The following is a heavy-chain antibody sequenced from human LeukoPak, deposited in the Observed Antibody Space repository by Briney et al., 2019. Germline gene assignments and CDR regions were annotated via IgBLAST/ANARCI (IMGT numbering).Heavy chain of an antibody. CDR1: GFTFSSYA. CDR3: TTDLSAWIAAAGTDLPFDY. CDR2: IKSKTDGGTT. V-gene: IGHV3-15*01. J-gene: IGHJ4*02. D-gene: IGHD6-13*01. Sequence: GGSLRLSCAASGFTFSSYAMSWVRQAPGKGLEWVGRIKSKTDGGTTDYAAPVKGRFTISRDDSKNTLYLQMNSLKTEDTAVYYCTTDLSAWIAAAGTDLPFDYWGQGTLVTVSS.